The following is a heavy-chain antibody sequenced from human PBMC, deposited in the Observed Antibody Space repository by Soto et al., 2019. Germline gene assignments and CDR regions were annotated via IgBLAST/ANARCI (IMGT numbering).Heavy chain of an antibody. Sequence: SVKVSCKASGYTFTSYAIHWVRQAPGQRLECMGWVNSGNGDTKYSQKFQGRVTITRDTSVSTAYMELSSLRSEDTAVYYCARDLPGYCTSTSCFYGMDVWGQGTTVTVSS. CDR2: VNSGNGDT. CDR3: ARDLPGYCTSTSCFYGMDV. J-gene: IGHJ6*02. CDR1: GYTFTSYA. D-gene: IGHD2-2*01. V-gene: IGHV1-3*01.